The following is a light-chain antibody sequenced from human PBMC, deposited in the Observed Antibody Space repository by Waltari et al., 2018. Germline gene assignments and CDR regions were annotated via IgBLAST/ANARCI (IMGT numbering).Light chain of an antibody. J-gene: IGKJ5*01. CDR2: WAS. V-gene: IGKV4-1*01. Sequence: DIVMTQSPDSLAVSLGERATINCKSSQGVLYSSNNKNYLAWYQQKPGQPPKLLISWASTREAGVPDRFSGSGSGTDFTLTISSLQAEDVAVYYCQQYYSTLPTFGQGTRLEIK. CDR1: QGVLYSSNNKNY. CDR3: QQYYSTLPT.